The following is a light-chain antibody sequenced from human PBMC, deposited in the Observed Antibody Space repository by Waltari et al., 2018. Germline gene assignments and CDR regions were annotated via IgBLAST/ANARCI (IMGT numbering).Light chain of an antibody. CDR1: SSDIEGSY. Sequence: QSVLTQPPSASGTPGQRVTISCSGSSSDIEGSYVYWYQQFPGAAPKLLIYRNNQRPSGVPDRLSGSKFGSSASLAISGLRSEDEADYYCATWDEILRTPLFGGGTKLTVL. J-gene: IGLJ3*02. V-gene: IGLV1-47*01. CDR2: RNN. CDR3: ATWDEILRTPL.